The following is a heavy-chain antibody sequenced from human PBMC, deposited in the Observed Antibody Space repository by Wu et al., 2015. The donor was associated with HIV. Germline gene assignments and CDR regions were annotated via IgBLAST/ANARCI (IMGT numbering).Heavy chain of an antibody. Sequence: QVQLVQSGAEVKKPGASVKVSCKTSAYTFTDHYIHWVRQAPGQGLEWMGWINPNSGGTNYAQKFQGRVTMTRDTSISTAYMELSRLRSDDTAVYYCARGRDFWSGPIGGYYYYMDVWGKGTTVTVSS. J-gene: IGHJ6*03. V-gene: IGHV1-2*02. CDR3: ARGRDFWSGPIGGYYYYMDV. CDR1: AYTFTDHY. D-gene: IGHD3-3*01. CDR2: INPNSGGT.